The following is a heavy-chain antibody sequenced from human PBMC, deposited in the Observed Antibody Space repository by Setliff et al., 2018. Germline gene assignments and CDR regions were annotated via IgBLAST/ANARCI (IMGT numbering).Heavy chain of an antibody. D-gene: IGHD3-3*01. Sequence: PGGSPRLSCVASGFSVGSTYMTWVRQAPGKGLEWVSVIYSGGGTDYLDSLRGRFTISRSNSRNTVYLQMNGLRVEDTAVYFCARAGTVGERIAGWDSWGPGTLVTVSS. J-gene: IGHJ4*02. V-gene: IGHV3-53*04. CDR3: ARAGTVGERIAGWDS. CDR2: IYSGGGT. CDR1: GFSVGSTY.